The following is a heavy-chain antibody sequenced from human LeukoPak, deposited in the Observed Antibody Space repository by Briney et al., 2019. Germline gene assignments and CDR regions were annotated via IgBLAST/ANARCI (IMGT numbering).Heavy chain of an antibody. Sequence: QAGGSLRPSCAASGFSFSGYGMHWVRQAPGKGLEWVAFIRYDGSNEYYADSVKGRFTISRDKSKNTLSLQMNGLRVEDTAVYYCAKVMPPGRIRFYSYYMDVWGKGTTVTVS. CDR1: GFSFSGYG. CDR2: IRYDGSNE. CDR3: AKVMPPGRIRFYSYYMDV. J-gene: IGHJ6*03. V-gene: IGHV3-30*02. D-gene: IGHD2-15*01.